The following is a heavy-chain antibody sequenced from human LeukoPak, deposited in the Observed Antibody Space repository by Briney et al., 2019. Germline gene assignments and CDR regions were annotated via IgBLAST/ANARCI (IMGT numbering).Heavy chain of an antibody. V-gene: IGHV3-74*01. CDR2: INSDGSST. J-gene: IGHJ5*02. CDR3: ARRASGYALSWLDP. Sequence: GGALRLSCAASGFTFSSYWMHWVRPAPGKGLVWVSRINSDGSSTSYADSVKGRFTISRDNAKNTLYLQMSSLRAEDTAVYYCARRASGYALSWLDPWGQGTLVTVSS. D-gene: IGHD3-3*01. CDR1: GFTFSSYW.